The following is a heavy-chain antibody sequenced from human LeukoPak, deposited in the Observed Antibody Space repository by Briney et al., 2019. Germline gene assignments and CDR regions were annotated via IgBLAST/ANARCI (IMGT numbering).Heavy chain of an antibody. Sequence: PSETLSLTCTVSGGSISNYYWSWNRQPAGMGLEWIGRIYASGSTNYNPSLKSRVTMSVDTSNNQFSLNLSSVTAADTAVYYCARTSARGAQFDYWGQGTLVTVSS. CDR2: IYASGST. CDR1: GGSISNYY. CDR3: ARTSARGAQFDY. J-gene: IGHJ4*02. D-gene: IGHD3-10*01. V-gene: IGHV4-4*07.